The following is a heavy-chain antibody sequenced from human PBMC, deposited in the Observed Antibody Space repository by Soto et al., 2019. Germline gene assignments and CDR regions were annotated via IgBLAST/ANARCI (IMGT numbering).Heavy chain of an antibody. CDR1: GFNFRNYW. Sequence: EVQLVESGGGLVQPGGSLRLSCAASGFNFRNYWMHWVRQAPGKGLVWVSRIKYDESSTDYADSVYGRFIISRDNAKNTVYMHMNSLRSEDTAVYYCARGGWGAYYLDTWGQGTLVTVSS. D-gene: IGHD1-26*01. CDR3: ARGGWGAYYLDT. J-gene: IGHJ4*02. CDR2: IKYDESST. V-gene: IGHV3-74*01.